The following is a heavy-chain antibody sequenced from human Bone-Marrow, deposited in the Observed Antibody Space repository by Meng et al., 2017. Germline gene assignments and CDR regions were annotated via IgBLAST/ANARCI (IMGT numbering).Heavy chain of an antibody. CDR1: GFTFDDYA. CDR2: ISWDGGST. Sequence: GESLKISCAASGFTFDDYAMHWVRQAPGKGLEWVSLISWDGGSTYYADSVKGRFTISRDNSKNSLYLQMNSLRAEDTALYYCAKDHQRSGSYYNLLFDNYYGMDVWGQGNTVTGAS. J-gene: IGHJ6*02. D-gene: IGHD3-10*01. V-gene: IGHV3-43D*03. CDR3: AKDHQRSGSYYNLLFDNYYGMDV.